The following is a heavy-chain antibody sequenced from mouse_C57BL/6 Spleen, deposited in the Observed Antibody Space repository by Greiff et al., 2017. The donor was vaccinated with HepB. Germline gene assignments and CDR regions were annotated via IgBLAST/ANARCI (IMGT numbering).Heavy chain of an antibody. J-gene: IGHJ1*03. CDR3: ARSLYEYDWYFDV. CDR1: GYAFSSSW. CDR2: IYPGDGDT. Sequence: QVQLKESGPELVKPGASVKISCKASGYAFSSSWMNWVKQRPGKGLEWIGRIYPGDGDTNYNGKFKGKASLTADKSSSTAYMQLSSLTSEDSAVYFCARSLYEYDWYFDVWGTGTTVTVSS. V-gene: IGHV1-82*01. D-gene: IGHD2-4*01.